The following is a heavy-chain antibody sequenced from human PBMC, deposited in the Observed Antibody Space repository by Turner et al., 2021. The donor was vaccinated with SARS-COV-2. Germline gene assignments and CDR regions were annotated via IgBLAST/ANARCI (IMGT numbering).Heavy chain of an antibody. Sequence: QVQLVQSGTEVKKPGASVKVSCKTSGYTFTNYYMHWVRQAPGQGLEWMGWFNPNSGGTNYALKFQGRVTMTSDTSITTAYMELSSLRSDDTAVYYCAKVVLQGIPNFDYWGQGTLVTVSS. CDR1: GYTFTNYY. CDR3: AKVVLQGIPNFDY. D-gene: IGHD6-13*01. J-gene: IGHJ4*02. CDR2: FNPNSGGT. V-gene: IGHV1-2*02.